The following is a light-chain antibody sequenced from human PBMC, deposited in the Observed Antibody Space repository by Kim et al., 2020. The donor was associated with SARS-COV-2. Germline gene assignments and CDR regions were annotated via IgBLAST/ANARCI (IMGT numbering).Light chain of an antibody. V-gene: IGLV3-19*01. CDR1: SLRSYY. CDR2: GKN. J-gene: IGLJ2*01. Sequence: VALGPTVRITCQGDSLRSYYATWYQQKPGQAPILVIYGKNNRPSGIPDRFSGCSSGNTASLTITGTQAGDEADYYCNSRDSNDNVVFGGGTQLTVL. CDR3: NSRDSNDNVV.